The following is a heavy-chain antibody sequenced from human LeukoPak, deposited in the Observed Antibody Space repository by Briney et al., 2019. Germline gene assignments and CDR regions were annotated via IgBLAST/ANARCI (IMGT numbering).Heavy chain of an antibody. J-gene: IGHJ6*02. D-gene: IGHD2-21*02. CDR1: GFTFGSHA. Sequence: RGSLRLSCEASGFTFGSHAMYWVRQAPGKGLEWVAGIFGSGGSPHYADPVKGRFTISRDNSRNTVYLQINSLRAEDTAVYYCARDRGAWGDWSGLDVWGQGTTVTVSS. CDR3: ARDRGAWGDWSGLDV. V-gene: IGHV3-23*01. CDR2: IFGSGGSP.